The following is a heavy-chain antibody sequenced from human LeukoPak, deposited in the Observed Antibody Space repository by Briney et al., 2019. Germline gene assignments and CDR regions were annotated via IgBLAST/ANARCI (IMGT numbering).Heavy chain of an antibody. V-gene: IGHV3-9*01. J-gene: IGHJ4*02. CDR2: ISWNSGSI. Sequence: GGSLRLSCAASGFTFDDYAMHWVRQAPGKGLKWVSGISWNSGSIGYADSVKGRFTISRDNAKNSLYLQMNSLRAEDTALYYCAKDVYSYGRFFDYWGQGTLVTVSS. CDR3: AKDVYSYGRFFDY. D-gene: IGHD5-18*01. CDR1: GFTFDDYA.